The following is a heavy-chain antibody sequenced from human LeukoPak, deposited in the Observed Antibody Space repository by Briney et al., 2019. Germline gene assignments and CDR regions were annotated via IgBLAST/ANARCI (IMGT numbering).Heavy chain of an antibody. Sequence: GGSLRLSCAASGFTFSSYWMHWVRQAPGKGLVWVSRINSDGSSTSYADSVKGRFTISRDNAKNTLYLQMSSLRAEDTAVYYCARAMAQQYYYYYYGMDVWGQGTTVTVSS. CDR1: GFTFSSYW. J-gene: IGHJ6*02. CDR3: ARAMAQQYYYYYYGMDV. D-gene: IGHD3-10*01. CDR2: INSDGSST. V-gene: IGHV3-74*01.